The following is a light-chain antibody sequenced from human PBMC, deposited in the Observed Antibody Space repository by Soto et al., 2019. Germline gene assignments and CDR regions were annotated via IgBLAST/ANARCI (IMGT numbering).Light chain of an antibody. CDR2: EGS. Sequence: QSVLTQPASVSGSPGQSITISCTGTSNDVGSYNLVSWYQQHPGKAPKVMIYEGSKRPSGVSNRFSGSKSGNTASLTISGLQVGEGGNYYGCSYTSIPPWVFAGGTKLTAL. V-gene: IGLV2-23*01. CDR1: SNDVGSYNL. CDR3: CSYTSIPPWV. J-gene: IGLJ3*02.